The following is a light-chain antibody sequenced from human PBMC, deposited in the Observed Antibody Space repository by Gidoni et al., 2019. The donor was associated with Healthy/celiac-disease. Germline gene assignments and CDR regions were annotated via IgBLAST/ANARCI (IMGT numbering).Light chain of an antibody. Sequence: EIVLTQSPATLSLSPGERATLSCRASQSVSSYLAWYQQKPGQAPRLLIYDASNRATGIPARFSGSGSGTDFTLTIRSLEPEDFAVYYCQQRSNWPQVTFGGGTKVENK. CDR2: DAS. CDR3: QQRSNWPQVT. V-gene: IGKV3-11*01. J-gene: IGKJ4*01. CDR1: QSVSSY.